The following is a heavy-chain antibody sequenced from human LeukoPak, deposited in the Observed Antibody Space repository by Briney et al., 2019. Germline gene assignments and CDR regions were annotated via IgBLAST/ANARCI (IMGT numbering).Heavy chain of an antibody. Sequence: ASVKVSCKASGYTFTGYSMHWVRQAPGQGLEWMGWINPNSGGTNYAQKFQGRVTMTRDTSISTAYMELSRLTSDDTAFYYCAREVGVVAHQGGWFDPWGQGTLVTVSS. CDR3: AREVGVVAHQGGWFDP. D-gene: IGHD2-2*01. J-gene: IGHJ5*02. CDR1: GYTFTGYS. V-gene: IGHV1-2*02. CDR2: INPNSGGT.